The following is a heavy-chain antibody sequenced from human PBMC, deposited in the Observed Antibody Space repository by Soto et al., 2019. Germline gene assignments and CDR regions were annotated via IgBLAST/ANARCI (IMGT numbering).Heavy chain of an antibody. Sequence: ASVKVSCKASGGTFSSYTISWVRQAPGKGLEWMGGFDPEDGETIYAQKFQGRVTMTEDTSTDTAYMELSSLRSEDTAVYYCATTLPLLWFGELDYYYGMDVWGQGTTVTVSS. CDR3: ATTLPLLWFGELDYYYGMDV. J-gene: IGHJ6*02. CDR1: GGTFSSYT. CDR2: FDPEDGET. V-gene: IGHV1-24*01. D-gene: IGHD3-10*01.